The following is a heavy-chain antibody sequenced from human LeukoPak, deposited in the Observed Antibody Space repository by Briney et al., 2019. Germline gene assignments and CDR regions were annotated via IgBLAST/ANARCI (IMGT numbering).Heavy chain of an antibody. CDR3: AKDLVTPLHYYYYGMDV. J-gene: IGHJ6*02. CDR2: ISYDGSNK. CDR1: GFTFSSYG. Sequence: GGSLRLSCAASGFTFSSYGMHWVRQAPGKGLEWVAVISYDGSNKYYADSVKGRFTISRDNSKNTLYLQMNSLRAEDTAVYYCAKDLVTPLHYYYYGMDVWGQGTTVIVSS. V-gene: IGHV3-30*18. D-gene: IGHD4-23*01.